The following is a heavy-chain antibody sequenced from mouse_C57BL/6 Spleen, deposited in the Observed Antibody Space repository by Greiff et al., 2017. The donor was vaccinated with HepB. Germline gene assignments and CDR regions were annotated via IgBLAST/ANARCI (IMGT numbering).Heavy chain of an antibody. CDR1: GYTFTDYY. CDR3: GRNGDWYFDV. Sequence: EVQLQQSGPELVKPGASVKISCKASGYTFTDYYMNWVKQSHGKSLEWIGEINPNNGGTSYNQKFKGKATLTVDKSSSTAYMELRSLTSEDSAVYYCGRNGDWYFDVWGTGTTVTVSS. CDR2: INPNNGGT. J-gene: IGHJ1*03. V-gene: IGHV1-26*01.